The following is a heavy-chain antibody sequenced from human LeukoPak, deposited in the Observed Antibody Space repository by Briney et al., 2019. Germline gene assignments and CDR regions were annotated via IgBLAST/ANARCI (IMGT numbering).Heavy chain of an antibody. CDR2: MKEDGSDE. V-gene: IGHV3-7*01. D-gene: IGHD3-16*01. J-gene: IGHJ1*01. CDR3: VVGGAGGGYFPN. Sequence: PGGSLRLSCAAFDFSFSDSTMSWVRQAAGKGREWVVKMKEDGSDEKYVDSVKGRFTISRDNAKNSLYLQMNSLRPEDTAVYFCVVGGAGGGYFPNWGQGSLVIVSS. CDR1: DFSFSDST.